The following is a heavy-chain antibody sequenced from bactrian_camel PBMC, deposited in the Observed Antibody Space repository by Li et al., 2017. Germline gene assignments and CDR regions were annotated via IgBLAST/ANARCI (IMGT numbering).Heavy chain of an antibody. Sequence: HVQLVESGGGSVQAGQSLKLSCAASERGLNRNCMGWFRQAPGQEREGVATIYLGGGNTYYTDSVKGRFTISRDYAKKTLSLQMTSLKPEDSDMYYCAADVSGSCGTYYDVPGWYWGQGTQVTVS. CDR3: AADVSGSCGTYYDVPGWY. J-gene: IGHJ4*01. D-gene: IGHD2*01. CDR1: ERGLNRNC. V-gene: IGHV3-3*01. CDR2: IYLGGGNT.